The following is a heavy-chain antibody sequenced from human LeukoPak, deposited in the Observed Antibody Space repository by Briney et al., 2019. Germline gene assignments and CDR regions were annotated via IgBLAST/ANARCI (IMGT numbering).Heavy chain of an antibody. Sequence: GGSLRLSCAASGFTFSIYAMNWVRQAPGKGLEWVSAISGSGGSTYHADSVKGRFTISRDNSKNTLYLQMNSLRAEDTAVYYCAKAMTTVTTDWFDPWGQGTLVTVSS. J-gene: IGHJ5*02. CDR1: GFTFSIYA. V-gene: IGHV3-23*01. CDR2: ISGSGGST. CDR3: AKAMTTVTTDWFDP. D-gene: IGHD4-17*01.